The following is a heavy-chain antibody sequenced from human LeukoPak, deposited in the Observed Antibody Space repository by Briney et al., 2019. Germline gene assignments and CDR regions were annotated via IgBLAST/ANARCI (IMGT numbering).Heavy chain of an antibody. D-gene: IGHD3-3*02. V-gene: IGHV3-48*03. CDR1: GFTFSSYE. J-gene: IGHJ4*02. CDR2: ISGSGVTV. Sequence: GGSLRLACAASGFTFSSYEMNWVRQAPGGGLEWASYISGSGVTVDYADSVKGRVTISRDDAKNSLYLQMNSLRAEDTAVYYCAREDIRLDYSDYWGQGTLVTVSS. CDR3: AREDIRLDYSDY.